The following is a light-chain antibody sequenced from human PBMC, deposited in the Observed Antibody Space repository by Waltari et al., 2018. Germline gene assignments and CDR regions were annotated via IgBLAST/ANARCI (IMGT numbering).Light chain of an antibody. CDR1: QGISSY. J-gene: IGKJ2*03. Sequence: DIQMSQSPSSLSASIVDRVTIPCRASQGISSYLTWYQQKPGKAPKLLIYYVNSWASGVPSRFSGSGSGTEFTLTISSLQPEDFVTYYCQQGNSYPYSFGQGTKVEIK. CDR3: QQGNSYPYS. V-gene: IGKV1-9*01. CDR2: YVN.